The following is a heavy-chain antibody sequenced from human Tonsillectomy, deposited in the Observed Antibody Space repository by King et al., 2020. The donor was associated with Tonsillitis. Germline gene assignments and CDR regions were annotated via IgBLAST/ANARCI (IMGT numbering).Heavy chain of an antibody. CDR2: IKQDGSEK. CDR3: ARELEYYYDSSGYYYVVDAFDI. D-gene: IGHD3-22*01. V-gene: IGHV3-7*01. Sequence: VQLVESGGGLVQPGGSLRLSCAASGFTCSSYWMSWVRQAPGKGLEWVANIKQDGSEKYYVDSVKGRFTISRDNAKNSLYLQMNSLRAEDTAVYYCARELEYYYDSSGYYYVVDAFDIWGQGTMVTVSS. J-gene: IGHJ3*02. CDR1: GFTCSSYW.